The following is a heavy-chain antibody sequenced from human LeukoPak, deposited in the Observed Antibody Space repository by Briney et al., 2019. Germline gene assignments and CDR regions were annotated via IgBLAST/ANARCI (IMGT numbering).Heavy chain of an antibody. CDR3: ARAMTTVFDY. D-gene: IGHD4-17*01. V-gene: IGHV3-21*01. Sequence: PGGSLRLSCAASGFTFSSYSMNSVRQAPGKGLGVSSISSSSSYIYYADSVKGRFTISRDNAKNSLYLQMNSLRAEDTAVYYCARAMTTVFDYWGQGTLVTVSS. CDR2: ISSSSSYI. J-gene: IGHJ4*02. CDR1: GFTFSSYS.